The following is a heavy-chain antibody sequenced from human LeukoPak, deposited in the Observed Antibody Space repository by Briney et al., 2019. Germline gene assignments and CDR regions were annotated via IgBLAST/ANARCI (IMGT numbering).Heavy chain of an antibody. J-gene: IGHJ6*03. CDR3: ARGQKWPLLHYYYYYMDV. V-gene: IGHV1-8*01. CDR1: GYTFTSYD. D-gene: IGHD2-15*01. CDR2: MNPNSGNT. Sequence: GASVKVSCKASGYTFTSYDINWVRQATGQGLEWMGWMNPNSGNTGYAQKFQGRVTMTRNTSISTAYMELSSLRSEDTAVYYCARGQKWPLLHYYYYYMDVWGKGTTVTVSS.